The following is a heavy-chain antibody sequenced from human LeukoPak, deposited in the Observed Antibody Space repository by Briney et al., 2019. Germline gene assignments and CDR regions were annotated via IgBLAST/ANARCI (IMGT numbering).Heavy chain of an antibody. J-gene: IGHJ3*02. CDR2: ISAYNGNT. CDR1: GYTFTSYG. Sequence: ASVKVSCKASGYTFTSYGISWVRQAPGQGLEWMGWISAYNGNTNYAQKLQGRVTMTTDTSTSTAYMELRSLRSDDTAVYYCARGRYSSSWYSGDAFDIWGQGTMVTVSS. V-gene: IGHV1-18*01. CDR3: ARGRYSSSWYSGDAFDI. D-gene: IGHD6-13*01.